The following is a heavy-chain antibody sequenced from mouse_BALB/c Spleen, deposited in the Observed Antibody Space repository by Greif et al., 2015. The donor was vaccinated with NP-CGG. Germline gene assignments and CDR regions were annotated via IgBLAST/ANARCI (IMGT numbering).Heavy chain of an antibody. CDR1: GYSITIDYA. Sequence: EVKLVESGPGLVKPSQSLSLTCTVTGYSITIDYAWNWIRQFPGNKLEWMGYISYSGSTSYNPSLKSRISITRDTSKNQFFLQLNSVTTEDTATYYCARQGFAYWGQGTLVTVSA. J-gene: IGHJ3*01. CDR2: ISYSGST. V-gene: IGHV3-2*02. CDR3: ARQGFAY.